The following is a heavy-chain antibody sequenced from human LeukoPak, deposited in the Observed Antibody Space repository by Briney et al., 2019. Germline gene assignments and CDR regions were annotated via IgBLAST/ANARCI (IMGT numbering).Heavy chain of an antibody. CDR2: ISSSSGTI. Sequence: GGSLRLSCAASGFTLSSCNMNWVRQAPGKGLEWISYISSSSGTIYYADSVKGRFTISRDNAKNSLYLQMNSLRAEDTAVYYCARKGSSGWYGAIDYWGQGALVTVSS. CDR1: GFTLSSCN. V-gene: IGHV3-48*01. CDR3: ARKGSSGWYGAIDY. J-gene: IGHJ4*02. D-gene: IGHD6-19*01.